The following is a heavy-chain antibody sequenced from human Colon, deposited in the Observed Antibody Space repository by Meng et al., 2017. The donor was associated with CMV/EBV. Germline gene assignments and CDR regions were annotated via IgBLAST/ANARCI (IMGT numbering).Heavy chain of an antibody. D-gene: IGHD3-3*01. CDR1: GVSINSYD. Sequence: SETLSLTCTVSGVSINSYDWSWIRQPPGKGLEWIGDLYFSGNTSFNPSLKRRLTISVDTSKNQFSLKLTSVTSADTAMYYCARLYPIFGVTSHQDPFDIWGQGTMVTVSS. J-gene: IGHJ3*02. CDR3: ARLYPIFGVTSHQDPFDI. V-gene: IGHV4-59*01. CDR2: LYFSGNT.